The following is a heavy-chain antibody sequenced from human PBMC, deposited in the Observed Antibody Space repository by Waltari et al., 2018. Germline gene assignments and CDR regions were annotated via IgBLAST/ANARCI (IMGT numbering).Heavy chain of an antibody. CDR3: ARLGSEEATSMPKDAFDI. J-gene: IGHJ3*02. Sequence: EVQLVQSGAEVNKPGESLKISCKGSGYSFTSYWLGWVRQMPGKGLEWMGNNNPGDSDTRCSPSYQGQVTISADKSISTAYLQWSSLKASDTAMYYCARLGSEEATSMPKDAFDIWGQGTMVTVSS. CDR1: GYSFTSYW. CDR2: NNPGDSDT. V-gene: IGHV5-51*03. D-gene: IGHD7-27*01.